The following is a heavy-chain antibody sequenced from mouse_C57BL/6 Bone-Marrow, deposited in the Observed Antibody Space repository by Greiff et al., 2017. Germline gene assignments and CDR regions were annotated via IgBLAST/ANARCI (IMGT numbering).Heavy chain of an antibody. CDR2: IYPRDGST. V-gene: IGHV1-85*01. J-gene: IGHJ1*03. D-gene: IGHD1-1*01. CDR3: ARSRITTVVAHWYFDV. CDR1: GYTFTSYD. Sequence: VQLQQSGPELVKPGASVKLSCKASGYTFTSYDINWVKQRPGQGLEWIGWIYPRDGSTKYNEKFKGKATLTVDTSSSTAYMELHSLTSEDSAVYFCARSRITTVVAHWYFDVWGTGTTVTVSS.